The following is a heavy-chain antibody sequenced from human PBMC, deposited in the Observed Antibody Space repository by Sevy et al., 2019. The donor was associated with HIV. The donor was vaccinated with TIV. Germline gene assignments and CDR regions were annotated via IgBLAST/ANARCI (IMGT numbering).Heavy chain of an antibody. CDR1: GFTFINYA. J-gene: IGHJ4*02. CDR3: AKAGGSTGGSFDY. D-gene: IGHD7-27*01. Sequence: GGSLRLSCAASGFTFINYAMYWVRQTPGKGLEWVSVISDSSGNTYYADSVKGRFTISRDNSENTLYLQMNSLRAGDTAVYYCAKAGGSTGGSFDYWGQGTLVTVSS. CDR2: ISDSSGNT. V-gene: IGHV3-23*01.